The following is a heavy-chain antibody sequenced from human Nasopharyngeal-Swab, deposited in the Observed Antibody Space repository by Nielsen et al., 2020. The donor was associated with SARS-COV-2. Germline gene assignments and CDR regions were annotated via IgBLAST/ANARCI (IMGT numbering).Heavy chain of an antibody. Sequence: GSLRLSCTVSGGSISAYYWSWIRQPPGKGLELIGYISNSGTANYNPSLKSRVAISVDTSKNHFSLRLSSVTAADTAVYYCARGTRVPDYWGQGTLVTVSS. CDR3: ARGTRVPDY. CDR2: ISNSGTA. CDR1: GGSISAYY. V-gene: IGHV4-59*01. J-gene: IGHJ4*02.